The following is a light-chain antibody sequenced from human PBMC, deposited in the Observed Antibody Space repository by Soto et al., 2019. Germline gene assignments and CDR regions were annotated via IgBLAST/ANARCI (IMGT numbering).Light chain of an antibody. CDR3: CSYAGSYTFGVV. Sequence: QSVLTQPCSVSGSPGQSVTISCTGTSSDVGGYNYVSWYQQHPGKAPKLMIYDVSKRPSGVPDRFSGSKSGNTASLTISGLQAEDEADYYCCSYAGSYTFGVVFGGGTKVTVL. CDR2: DVS. CDR1: SSDVGGYNY. J-gene: IGLJ2*01. V-gene: IGLV2-11*01.